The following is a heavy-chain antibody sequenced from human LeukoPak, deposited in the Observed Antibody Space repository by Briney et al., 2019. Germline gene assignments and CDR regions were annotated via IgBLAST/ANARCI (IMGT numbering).Heavy chain of an antibody. CDR1: GFTFSNAW. D-gene: IGHD1-26*01. V-gene: IGHV3-15*01. CDR3: TTDPPSIVGATRVDY. Sequence: GSLRLSCAASGFTFSNAWMSWVRQAPGKGLEWVGRIKSKTDGGTTDYAAPVKGRFTISRDDSKNTLYLQMNSLKTEDTAVYYCTTDPPSIVGATRVDYWGQGTLVTVSS. CDR2: IKSKTDGGTT. J-gene: IGHJ4*02.